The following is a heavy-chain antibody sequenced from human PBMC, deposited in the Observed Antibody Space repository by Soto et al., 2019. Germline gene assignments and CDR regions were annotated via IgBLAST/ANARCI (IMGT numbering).Heavy chain of an antibody. CDR3: ARGPRQEYSSSPTTPFDY. D-gene: IGHD6-6*01. J-gene: IGHJ4*02. V-gene: IGHV1-3*01. Sequence: ASVKVSCKASGYTFTSYAMHWVRQAPGQRLEWMGWINAGNGNIKYSQKFQGRVTITRDTSASTAYMELSSLRSEDTAVYYCARGPRQEYSSSPTTPFDYWGQGTLVTVSS. CDR1: GYTFTSYA. CDR2: INAGNGNI.